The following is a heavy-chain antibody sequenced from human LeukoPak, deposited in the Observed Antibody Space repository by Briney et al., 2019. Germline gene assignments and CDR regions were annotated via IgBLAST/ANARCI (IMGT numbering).Heavy chain of an antibody. CDR2: IYHSEST. Sequence: SETLSLTRTVSGGSISSSTCYWGWIRQPPGKGLEWIGSIYHSESTHYNPSLKSRVTISVDTSRNQFSLRLTSVTAADTAVYYCAREGGYAWINWGQGTLVTVSS. V-gene: IGHV4-39*07. D-gene: IGHD5-12*01. CDR3: AREGGYAWIN. CDR1: GGSISSSTCY. J-gene: IGHJ4*02.